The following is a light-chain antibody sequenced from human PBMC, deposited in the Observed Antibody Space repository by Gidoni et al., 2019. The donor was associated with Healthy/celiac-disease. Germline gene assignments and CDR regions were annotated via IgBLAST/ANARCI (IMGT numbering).Light chain of an antibody. J-gene: IGLJ1*01. CDR1: SSDVGGYNY. Sequence: QSALTQPASVSGSPGQAITISCTGTSSDVGGYNYVSWYQQHPGKAPKLMIYDDSNRPSGVSNRFSGSKSGNTASLTISGLQAEDEADYYCSSYTSSSTLEVFGTGTKVTVL. V-gene: IGLV2-14*01. CDR2: DDS. CDR3: SSYTSSSTLEV.